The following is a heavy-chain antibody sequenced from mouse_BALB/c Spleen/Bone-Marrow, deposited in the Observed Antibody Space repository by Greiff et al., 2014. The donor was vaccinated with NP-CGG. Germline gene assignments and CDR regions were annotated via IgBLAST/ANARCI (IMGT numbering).Heavy chain of an antibody. D-gene: IGHD2-3*01. CDR1: GFDFSRYW. V-gene: IGHV4-1*02. CDR2: INPDSSTI. J-gene: IGHJ2*01. CDR3: ARLGYYGYFDY. Sequence: EVQGVESGGGLVQPGGPLKLSCAASGFDFSRYWMSWVRQAPGKGLEWIGEINPDSSTINYTPSLKDKFIISRDNAKNTLYLQMSKVRSEDTALYYCARLGYYGYFDYWGQGTTLTVSS.